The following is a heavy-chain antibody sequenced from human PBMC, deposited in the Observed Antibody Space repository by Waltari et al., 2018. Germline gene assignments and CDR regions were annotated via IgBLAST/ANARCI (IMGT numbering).Heavy chain of an antibody. CDR1: GVSCNAYY. CDR3: ARGEQLHLIRRNSFDT. CDR2: ISHNGRN. V-gene: IGHV4-34*01. J-gene: IGHJ5*02. D-gene: IGHD1-1*01. Sequence: QVQLQQWGAGLLKPSDTLSRTCAVNGVSCNAYYWGWIRQPPGKGLEWIGEISHNGRNNEHPSLKSRVAISVDTSKNHFSLKLNFLTAADTAVYYCARGEQLHLIRRNSFDTWGREPWSPSPQ.